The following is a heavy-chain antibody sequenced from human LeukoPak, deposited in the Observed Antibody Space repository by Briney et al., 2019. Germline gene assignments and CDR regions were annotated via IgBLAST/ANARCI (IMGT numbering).Heavy chain of an antibody. V-gene: IGHV3-33*01. Sequence: GGSLRLSCAASGFTFSSYGMHWVRQAPGKGLEWVAVIWYDGSNKYYADSVKGRITISRDNSKNTLYLQMNSLRAEDTAVYYCARDRDRTLRYCSGGSCYAFDYWGQGTLVTVSS. CDR2: IWYDGSNK. D-gene: IGHD2-15*01. CDR3: ARDRDRTLRYCSGGSCYAFDY. CDR1: GFTFSSYG. J-gene: IGHJ4*02.